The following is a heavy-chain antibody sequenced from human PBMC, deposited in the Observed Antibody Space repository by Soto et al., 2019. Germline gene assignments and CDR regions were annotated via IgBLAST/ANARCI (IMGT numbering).Heavy chain of an antibody. CDR3: SRSRNGYFYY. V-gene: IGHV4-61*01. Sequence: PPENLSLTCSVSGGSMTTGSYFWCWIRQPPGKGLEWIGYVFRSGSINYSPSFKSRVTISIDTSKNQFSLMLKSVTAADTAVEFGSRSRNGYFYYCGQGALVTVS. J-gene: IGHJ4*02. CDR2: VFRSGSI. CDR1: GGSMTTGSYF. D-gene: IGHD2-8*01.